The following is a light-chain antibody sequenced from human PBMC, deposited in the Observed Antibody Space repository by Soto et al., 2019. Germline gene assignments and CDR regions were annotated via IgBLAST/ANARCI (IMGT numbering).Light chain of an antibody. Sequence: EFVLPQYPATLSLFPGARATLSGRASPSVGNYLAWYQQKPGQAPRLLIYDASNRATGIPARFSGSGSGTDFTLTISRLEPEDFAVYYCQQYDSSPITFGQGTRLEIK. J-gene: IGKJ5*01. CDR1: PSVGNY. CDR3: QQYDSSPIT. CDR2: DAS. V-gene: IGKV3-11*01.